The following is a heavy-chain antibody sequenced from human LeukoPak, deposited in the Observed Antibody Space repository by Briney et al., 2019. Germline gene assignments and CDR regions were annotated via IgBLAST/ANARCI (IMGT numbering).Heavy chain of an antibody. D-gene: IGHD1-26*01. CDR2: IYYSGST. Sequence: KPSETLSLTCTVSGGSISSYYWSWIRQPPGKGLEWIGYIYYSGSTNYNPSLKSRVTISVDTSKNQFSLKLSSVTAADTAVYYCSLGELGPFDYWGQGTLVTVSS. CDR3: SLGELGPFDY. V-gene: IGHV4-59*12. J-gene: IGHJ4*02. CDR1: GGSISSYY.